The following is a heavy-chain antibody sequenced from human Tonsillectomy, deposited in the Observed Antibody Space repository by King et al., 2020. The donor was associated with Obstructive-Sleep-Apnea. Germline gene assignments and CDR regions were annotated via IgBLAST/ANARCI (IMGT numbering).Heavy chain of an antibody. Sequence: VQLQESGPGLVKPSETLSLTCTVSGRSINSYYWSWIRQTPGKGLEWIGYISYSGSTNYNPSLKSRVTISVDTSKNQFSLNLSSVTAADTAVYYCARDRVGRDGYNRFDYWGQGTLVTVSS. CDR2: ISYSGST. CDR1: GRSINSYY. V-gene: IGHV4-59*01. CDR3: ARDRVGRDGYNRFDY. J-gene: IGHJ4*02. D-gene: IGHD5-24*01.